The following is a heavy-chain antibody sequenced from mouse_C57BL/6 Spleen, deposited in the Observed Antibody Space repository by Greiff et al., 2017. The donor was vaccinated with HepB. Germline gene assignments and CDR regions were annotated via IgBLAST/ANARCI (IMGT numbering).Heavy chain of an antibody. D-gene: IGHD1-1*01. V-gene: IGHV3-8*01. J-gene: IGHJ2*01. CDR2: ISYSGST. Sequence: EVKVVESGPGLAKPSQTLSLTCSVTGYSITSDYWNWIRKFPGNKLEYMGYISYSGSTYYNPSLKSRISITRDTSKNQYYLQLNSVTTEYTATYYCARGGHYYGSSYYFDYWGQGTTLTVSS. CDR1: GYSITSDY. CDR3: ARGGHYYGSSYYFDY.